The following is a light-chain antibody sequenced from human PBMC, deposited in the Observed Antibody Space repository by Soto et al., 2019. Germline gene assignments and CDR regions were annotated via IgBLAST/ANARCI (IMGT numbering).Light chain of an antibody. CDR1: SSNIGSNT. V-gene: IGLV1-44*01. Sequence: QSVLTQPPSASGTPGQRVTISCSGSSSNIGSNTVNWYQQLPGTAPKLLIYSNNQRPSGVPDRFSGSKSGTSASLAISGLRAEDEADYFCAAWGDSLNTWVFGGGTKVTVL. CDR2: SNN. CDR3: AAWGDSLNTWV. J-gene: IGLJ3*02.